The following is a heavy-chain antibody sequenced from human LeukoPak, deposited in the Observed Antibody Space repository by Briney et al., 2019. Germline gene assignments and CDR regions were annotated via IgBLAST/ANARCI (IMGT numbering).Heavy chain of an antibody. CDR2: ISGDGGST. Sequence: GGSLRLSCAASGFTFDDHAMHWVRQAPGKGLEWVSLISGDGGSTYYADSVKGRFTISRDNSKNSLYLQMNSLRTEDTALYYCAASPYYYGSGSLSPFDYWGQGTLVTVSS. CDR1: GFTFDDHA. J-gene: IGHJ4*02. D-gene: IGHD3-10*01. V-gene: IGHV3-43*02. CDR3: AASPYYYGSGSLSPFDY.